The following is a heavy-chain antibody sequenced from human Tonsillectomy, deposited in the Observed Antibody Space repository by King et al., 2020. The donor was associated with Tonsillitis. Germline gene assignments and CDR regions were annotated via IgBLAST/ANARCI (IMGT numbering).Heavy chain of an antibody. D-gene: IGHD3-22*01. CDR1: GFTFTNAW. J-gene: IGHJ5*02. Sequence: VQLVESGGGLVKPGGSLRLSCAASGFTFTNAWMTWVRQAPGKGLEWVGRIKGNTDGADYAAPVKGRLSISRDDSKNTLYLQMNSLKTEDTAVYYCTTDSPISYDGIGYSPPWSQGTLVTVSS. V-gene: IGHV3-15*01. CDR3: TTDSPISYDGIGYSPP. CDR2: IKGNTDGA.